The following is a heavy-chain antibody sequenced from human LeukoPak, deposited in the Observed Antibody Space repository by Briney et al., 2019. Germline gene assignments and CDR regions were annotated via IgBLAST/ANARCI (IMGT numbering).Heavy chain of an antibody. CDR2: ISYDGSNK. CDR1: GFTFSSYA. V-gene: IGHV3-30*04. J-gene: IGHJ4*02. D-gene: IGHD3-10*01. CDR3: ASDYYGSGSLDY. Sequence: GRPLRLSCAASGFTFSSYAMHWVRQAPGKGLEWVAVISYDGSNKYYADSVKGRFTISRDNSKNTLYLQMNSLRAEDTAVYYCASDYYGSGSLDYWGQGTLVTVSS.